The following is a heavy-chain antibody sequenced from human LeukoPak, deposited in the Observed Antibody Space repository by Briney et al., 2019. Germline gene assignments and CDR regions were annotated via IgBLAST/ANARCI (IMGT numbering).Heavy chain of an antibody. V-gene: IGHV1-69*04. CDR3: AGVGADTYYYYYYGMDV. D-gene: IGHD1-26*01. CDR2: IIPIFGIA. J-gene: IGHJ6*02. CDR1: GGTFSSYA. Sequence: SVKVSCKASGGTFSSYAISWVRQAPGQGLEWMGRIIPIFGIANYAQKFQGRVTITADKSTSTAYMELSSLRSEDTAVYYCAGVGADTYYYYYYGMDVWGQGTTVTVSS.